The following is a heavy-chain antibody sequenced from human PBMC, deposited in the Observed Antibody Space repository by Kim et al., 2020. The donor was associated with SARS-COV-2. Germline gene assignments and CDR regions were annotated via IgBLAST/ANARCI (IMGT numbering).Heavy chain of an antibody. V-gene: IGHV4-59*01. Sequence: SETLSLTCTVSGASISSYYWSWIRQPPGKGLEWIGYMYYSGSTSYNPSLKSRVTISIDTSKNQFSLKLSSVNAADTAVYYCAREGYYDSSGYYNHDAFDIWGQGTMVTVSS. CDR3: AREGYYDSSGYYNHDAFDI. CDR1: GASISSYY. D-gene: IGHD3-22*01. J-gene: IGHJ3*02. CDR2: MYYSGST.